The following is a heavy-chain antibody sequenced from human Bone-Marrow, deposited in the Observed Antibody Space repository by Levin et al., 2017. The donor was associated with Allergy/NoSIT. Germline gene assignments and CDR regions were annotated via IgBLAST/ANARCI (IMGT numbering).Heavy chain of an antibody. CDR2: ISTDGGTT. V-gene: IGHV3-23*01. Sequence: SGGSLRLSCAASGFTFSNFRMGWVRQAPGKGLEWVSSISTDGGTTYYANSVKSRFTISRDNSMNTLSLQMNSLSCEDTAVYFCAEVHRGRGWYGHFADWGLGTLVTVSS. J-gene: IGHJ4*02. CDR3: AEVHRGRGWYGHFAD. D-gene: IGHD6-19*01. CDR1: GFTFSNFR.